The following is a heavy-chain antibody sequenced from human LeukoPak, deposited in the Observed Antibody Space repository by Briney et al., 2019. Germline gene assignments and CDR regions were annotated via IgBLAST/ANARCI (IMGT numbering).Heavy chain of an antibody. CDR3: ARGAVAGPGSWFDP. V-gene: IGHV1-69*13. J-gene: IGHJ5*02. D-gene: IGHD6-19*01. CDR1: GGTFSSYA. CDR2: IIPIFGTA. Sequence: SVKVSCKASGGTFSSYAISWVRQAPGQGLEWMGGIIPIFGTANYAQKFQGRVTITADESTSTAYMELSSLRFEDTAVYYCARGAVAGPGSWFDPWGQGTLVTVSS.